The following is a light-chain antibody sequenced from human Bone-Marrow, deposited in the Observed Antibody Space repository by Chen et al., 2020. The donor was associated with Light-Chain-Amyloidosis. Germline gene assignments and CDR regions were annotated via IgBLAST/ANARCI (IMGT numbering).Light chain of an antibody. CDR2: EVS. CDR1: RSDVGGYNY. Sequence: QSALPQPPSASGSPGQPFTISCTGTRSDVGGYNYVSWYQQHPGTAPKLMIYEVSKRPSGVPDRFSGSKSGNTASLTVSGLQAEDEADYYCSSYAGSNNLGVFGTGTKVTVL. J-gene: IGLJ1*01. CDR3: SSYAGSNNLGV. V-gene: IGLV2-8*01.